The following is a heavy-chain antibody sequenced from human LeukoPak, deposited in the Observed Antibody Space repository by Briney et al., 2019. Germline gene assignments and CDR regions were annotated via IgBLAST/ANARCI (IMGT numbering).Heavy chain of an antibody. D-gene: IGHD3-10*01. CDR1: GGSISISDYY. CDR3: ARERILGGKYSFDF. CDR2: IYFRGST. Sequence: PSQTLSLTCTVPGGSISISDYYWSRIRQPAGKGLEWIGRIYFRGSTNYSPSLRSRVTISVDTSKNQFSLKLASVTVADAAIYYCARERILGGKYSFDFWGQGALVTVSS. V-gene: IGHV4-61*02. J-gene: IGHJ4*02.